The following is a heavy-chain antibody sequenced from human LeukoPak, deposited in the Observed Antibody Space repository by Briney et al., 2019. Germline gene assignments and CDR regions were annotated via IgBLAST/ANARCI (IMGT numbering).Heavy chain of an antibody. CDR3: ARLSITIFGVVSYYFDY. CDR2: INHSGST. Sequence: PSETLSLTCAVYGGSFSGYYWSWIRQPPGKGLEWIGEINHSGSTNYNPSLKSRVTISVDTSKNQFSLKLSSVTAADTAVYYCARLSITIFGVVSYYFDYWGQGTLVTVSS. J-gene: IGHJ4*02. D-gene: IGHD3-3*01. CDR1: GGSFSGYY. V-gene: IGHV4-34*01.